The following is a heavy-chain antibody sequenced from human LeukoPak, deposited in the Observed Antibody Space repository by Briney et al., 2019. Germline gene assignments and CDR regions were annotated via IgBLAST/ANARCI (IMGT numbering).Heavy chain of an antibody. CDR3: AKGLRAILPADFGS. CDR1: GFTFSTYA. CDR2: ISGSGGTT. V-gene: IGHV3-23*01. Sequence: PGGSLRLSCAASGFTFSTYAMSWVRQAPGKGLERVSAISGSGGTTYYADSVKGRFTISRDNSKNTLYLQLNSLRAEDTAVYYCAKGLRAILPADFGSWGQGTLVTVSS. J-gene: IGHJ4*02. D-gene: IGHD2-2*01.